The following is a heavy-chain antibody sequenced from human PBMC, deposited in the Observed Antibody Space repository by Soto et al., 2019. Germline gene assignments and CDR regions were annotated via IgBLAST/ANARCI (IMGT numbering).Heavy chain of an antibody. CDR3: AKYGCSSTSCQCDY. D-gene: IGHD2-2*01. Sequence: EVQLLESGGGSVQPGGSLRLSCAASGFTFSSYATTWVRQAPGKGLEWVSAISGSGAYTYYANSVKGRFTISRDNSKNTVYLQLNSLRAEDTAVYYCAKYGCSSTSCQCDYWGQGTRVTVSS. V-gene: IGHV3-23*01. J-gene: IGHJ4*02. CDR1: GFTFSSYA. CDR2: ISGSGAYT.